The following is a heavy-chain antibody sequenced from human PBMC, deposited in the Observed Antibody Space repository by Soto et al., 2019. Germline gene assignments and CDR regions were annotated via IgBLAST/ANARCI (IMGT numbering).Heavy chain of an antibody. V-gene: IGHV3-74*03. CDR3: VRDDVGVGIDY. CDR1: GFTFSSYW. J-gene: IGHJ4*02. D-gene: IGHD1-26*01. Sequence: GWSLRLSCAASGFTFSSYWMHWVRQVPGKGLVWVSHIDSDGNSTTYADSVKGRFTISRDNAKNTVYLQMNSLRAEDTAVYYCVRDDVGVGIDYWGLGTLVTVSS. CDR2: IDSDGNST.